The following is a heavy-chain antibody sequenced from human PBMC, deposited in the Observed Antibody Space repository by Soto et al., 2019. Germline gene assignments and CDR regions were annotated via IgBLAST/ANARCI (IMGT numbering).Heavy chain of an antibody. V-gene: IGHV4-31*03. J-gene: IGHJ6*02. CDR2: IYYSGST. CDR1: GGSISSGGYY. CDR3: ARDLSRYFDWYNGGMDV. D-gene: IGHD3-9*01. Sequence: QVQLQESGPGLVKPSQTLSLTCTVSGGSISSGGYYWSWIRQHPGKGLEGIGYIYYSGSTYYNPCLQSRVTRSVDPSKNQFSLKLSSVTAADTAVYYCARDLSRYFDWYNGGMDVWGQGTTVTVSS.